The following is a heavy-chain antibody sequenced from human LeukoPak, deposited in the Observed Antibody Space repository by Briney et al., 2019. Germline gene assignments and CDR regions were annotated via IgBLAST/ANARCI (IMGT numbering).Heavy chain of an antibody. CDR2: ISGSGDST. CDR1: GFTFSSYA. Sequence: PGGSLRLSCAASGFTFSSYAMSWVRQAPGKGLEWVSAISGSGDSTYYADSVKGRFTISRDNSKNTLYLQMNSLRAEDTAVYYCAKVRYYDSSGYPYYFDYWGQGTPVTVSS. V-gene: IGHV3-23*01. CDR3: AKVRYYDSSGYPYYFDY. J-gene: IGHJ4*02. D-gene: IGHD3-22*01.